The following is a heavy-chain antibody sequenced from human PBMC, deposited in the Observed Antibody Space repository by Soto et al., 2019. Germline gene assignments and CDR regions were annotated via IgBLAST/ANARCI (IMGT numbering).Heavy chain of an antibody. D-gene: IGHD1-20*01. Sequence: GSLRLSCAASGFTFSSYSMNWVRQAPGKGLEWVSSISSSSSYIYYADSVKGRFTISRDNAKNSLYLQMNSLRAEDTAVYYCAREQSEGNWNAPGAFDIWGQGTMVTVSS. CDR1: GFTFSSYS. V-gene: IGHV3-21*01. J-gene: IGHJ3*02. CDR3: AREQSEGNWNAPGAFDI. CDR2: ISSSSSYI.